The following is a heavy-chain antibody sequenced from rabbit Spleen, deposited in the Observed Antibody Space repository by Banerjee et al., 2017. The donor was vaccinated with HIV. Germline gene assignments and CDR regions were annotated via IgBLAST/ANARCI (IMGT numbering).Heavy chain of an antibody. CDR3: ARNAGYLGVSRLDL. CDR2: IYPGSGST. D-gene: IGHD7-1*01. Sequence: QEQLVESGGGLVQPEGSLTLTCTASGFTISSSYWICWVRQAPGKGLEWIGCIYPGSGSTWYASWAKGRFPISKSSSPTVTLQMTSLTAADTATYFCARNAGYLGVSRLDLWGQGTLVTVS. V-gene: IGHV1S45*01. CDR1: GFTISSSYW. J-gene: IGHJ3*01.